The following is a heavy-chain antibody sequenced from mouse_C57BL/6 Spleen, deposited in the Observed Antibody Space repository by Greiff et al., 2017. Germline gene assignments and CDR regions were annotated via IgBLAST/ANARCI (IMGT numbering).Heavy chain of an antibody. Sequence: EVKLVESGGGLVQPGGSLSLSCAASGFTFTDYYMSWVRQPPGTALEWLGFIRNKANGYTTEYSASVKGRFTISRDNSQSILYLQMNALRAEDSATYYCARSLRLGDFDYWGQGTTLTVSS. CDR2: IRNKANGYTT. D-gene: IGHD3-2*02. J-gene: IGHJ2*01. CDR1: GFTFTDYY. CDR3: ARSLRLGDFDY. V-gene: IGHV7-3*01.